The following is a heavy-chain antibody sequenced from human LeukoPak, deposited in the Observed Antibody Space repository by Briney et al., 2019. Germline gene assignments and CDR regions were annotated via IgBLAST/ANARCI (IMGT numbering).Heavy chain of an antibody. Sequence: EAGGSLRLSCAGSGFIFNNHAMHWVRQPPGKGLEWVSGISWNSGSIDYADSVKGRFTISRDNAKNSLYLQMNSLRVEDTAFYYCAKDNRRHYTSGPNPDSLHWGQGALVTVSS. CDR2: ISWNSGSI. D-gene: IGHD6-19*01. J-gene: IGHJ4*02. CDR3: AKDNRRHYTSGPNPDSLH. V-gene: IGHV3-9*01. CDR1: GFIFNNHA.